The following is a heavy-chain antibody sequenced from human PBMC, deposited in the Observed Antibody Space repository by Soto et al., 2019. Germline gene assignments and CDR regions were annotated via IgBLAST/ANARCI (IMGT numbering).Heavy chain of an antibody. Sequence: GASVKVSFKASGYTLLSYYMHWVRQAPGQGLEWMGIINPSGGSTSYAQKFQGRVTMTRDTSTSTVYMELSSLRSEDTAVYYCARGVVVITPDFDYWGQGTLVTVSS. CDR2: INPSGGST. V-gene: IGHV1-46*01. D-gene: IGHD3-22*01. CDR3: ARGVVVITPDFDY. J-gene: IGHJ4*02. CDR1: GYTLLSYY.